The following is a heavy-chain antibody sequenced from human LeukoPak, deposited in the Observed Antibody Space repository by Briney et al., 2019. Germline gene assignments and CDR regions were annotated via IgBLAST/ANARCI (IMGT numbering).Heavy chain of an antibody. CDR2: IYYSGST. V-gene: IGHV4-39*01. CDR3: ARGDGYNSVGYYFDY. Sequence: SETLSLTCTVSGGSISSSSYYWGWIRQPPGKGLEWIGSIYYSGSTYYNPSLKSRVTISVDTSKNQFSLKLSSVTAADTAVYYCARGDGYNSVGYYFDYWGQGTLFTVSS. CDR1: GGSISSSSYY. J-gene: IGHJ4*02. D-gene: IGHD5-24*01.